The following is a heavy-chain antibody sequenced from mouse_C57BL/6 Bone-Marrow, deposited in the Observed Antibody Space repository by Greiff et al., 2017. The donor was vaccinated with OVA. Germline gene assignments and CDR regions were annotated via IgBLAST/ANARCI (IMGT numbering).Heavy chain of an antibody. CDR2: IYPGSGST. CDR1: GYTFTSYW. D-gene: IGHD3-3*01. V-gene: IGHV1-55*01. J-gene: IGHJ4*01. CDR3: ARGGDPDAMDY. Sequence: QVQLQQPGAELVKPGASVKMSCKASGYTFTSYWITWVKQRPGQGLEWIGDIYPGSGSTYYNEKFKSKATLSVDTSSSTAYLQLSSLTSEDSAVYYCARGGDPDAMDYWGQGTSVTVSS.